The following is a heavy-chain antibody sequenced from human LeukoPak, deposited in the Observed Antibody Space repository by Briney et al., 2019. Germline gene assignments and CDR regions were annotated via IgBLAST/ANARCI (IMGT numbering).Heavy chain of an antibody. V-gene: IGHV1-3*03. D-gene: IGHD1-14*01. J-gene: IGHJ4*02. CDR2: INPDNGDT. CDR1: GDTFTNQD. Sequence: ASVKVSSTASGDTFTNQDMHWVRQAPGQRLEWIGCINPDNGDTKYSQEFQGRVNITRDASATTAYMELSSLRSEDMAVYYCTLYNYWGQGTLVTVSS. CDR3: TLYNY.